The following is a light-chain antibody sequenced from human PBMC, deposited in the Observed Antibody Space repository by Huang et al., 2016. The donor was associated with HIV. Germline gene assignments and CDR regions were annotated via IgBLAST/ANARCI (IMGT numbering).Light chain of an antibody. CDR3: QQYYSTLALT. V-gene: IGKV4-1*01. J-gene: IGKJ4*01. CDR2: WAS. CDR1: TRLLYGSNNKNY. Sequence: DIVMSQSPDSLAVSLGERATINCKSITRLLYGSNNKNYHAWYQHRPGQPHKLLIFWASTRASCVPDRLSGSGSGTDFTLTISSLQPEDLAVYYCQQYYSTLALTFGGGTKVEVK.